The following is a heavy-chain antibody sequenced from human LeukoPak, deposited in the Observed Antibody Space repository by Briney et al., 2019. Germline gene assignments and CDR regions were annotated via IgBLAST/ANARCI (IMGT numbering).Heavy chain of an antibody. Sequence: PGGSLRLSCAASGFTFSSYGMHWVRQAPGKGLEWVAVIWYDGSNKYYADSVKGRFTISRDNSKITLYLQMNSLRAEDTAVYYCAKSEEQLAFDYWGQGTLVTVSS. CDR3: AKSEEQLAFDY. V-gene: IGHV3-33*06. D-gene: IGHD6-6*01. J-gene: IGHJ4*02. CDR1: GFTFSSYG. CDR2: IWYDGSNK.